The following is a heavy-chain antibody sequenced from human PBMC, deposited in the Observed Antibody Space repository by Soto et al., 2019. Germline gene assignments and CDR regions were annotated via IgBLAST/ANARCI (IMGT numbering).Heavy chain of an antibody. V-gene: IGHV4-39*01. CDR2: IYYSGST. J-gene: IGHJ4*02. D-gene: IGHD4-17*01. Sequence: QLQLQESGPGLVKPSETLSLTCTVSGRSISSSSYYWGWIRQPPGKGLEWIGSIYYSGSTYYNPSLKSRVTVSVDTSKNQFSRKLSSVTAADTAVYYCARHPTDYGDYLFDYWGQGTLVTVSS. CDR3: ARHPTDYGDYLFDY. CDR1: GRSISSSSYY.